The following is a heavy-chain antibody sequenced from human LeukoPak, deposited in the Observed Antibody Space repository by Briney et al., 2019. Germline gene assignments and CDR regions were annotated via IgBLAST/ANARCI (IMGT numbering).Heavy chain of an antibody. J-gene: IGHJ6*03. CDR1: GYTFSSYS. CDR3: ARGGGIAVADMDV. Sequence: ASVKVSCKGSGYTFSSYSISWVRQAPGQGLEWMGWISTYNGNTHYAQKIQGRVTMTTDTPTSTAYMELRSLRSDDTAVYYCARGGGIAVADMDVWGKGTTVTVSS. D-gene: IGHD6-19*01. CDR2: ISTYNGNT. V-gene: IGHV1-18*01.